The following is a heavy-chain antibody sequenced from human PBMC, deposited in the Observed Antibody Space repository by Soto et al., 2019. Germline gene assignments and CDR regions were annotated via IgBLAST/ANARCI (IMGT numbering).Heavy chain of an antibody. V-gene: IGHV1-69*01. Sequence: QAQLMQSGAEVKKPGSSVKVSCKASGGTFSGYAINWVRQAPGQGLEWMGGIIPLLGITDYGQKFQGKITIAADEYTGTAYMDLRGLRSEDTAVYYCARDPSSITGTTSSEDFQHWGQGTLVSVSS. J-gene: IGHJ1*01. D-gene: IGHD1-20*01. CDR3: ARDPSSITGTTSSEDFQH. CDR1: GGTFSGYA. CDR2: IIPLLGIT.